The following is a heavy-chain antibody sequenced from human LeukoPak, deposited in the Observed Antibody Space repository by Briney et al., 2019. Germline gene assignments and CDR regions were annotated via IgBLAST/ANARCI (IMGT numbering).Heavy chain of an antibody. J-gene: IGHJ4*02. D-gene: IGHD3-10*01. CDR1: GFTFSSYA. CDR3: ARGRITMVRGVFDY. CDR2: ISYDGSNK. V-gene: IGHV3-30*04. Sequence: SGGSLRLSCAASGFTFSSYAMHWVRQAPGKGLEGVAVISYDGSNKYYADSVKGRFTISRDNSKNTLYLQMNSLRAEDTAVYYCARGRITMVRGVFDYWGQGTLVTVSS.